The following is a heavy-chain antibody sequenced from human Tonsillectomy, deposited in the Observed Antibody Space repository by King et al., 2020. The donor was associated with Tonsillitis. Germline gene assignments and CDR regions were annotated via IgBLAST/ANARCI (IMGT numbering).Heavy chain of an antibody. CDR2: IIPILGIA. Sequence: QLVQSGAEVKKPGSSVKVSCKASGGTFSSYAISWVRQAPGQGLEWMGRIIPILGIANYAQKFQGRVTITADKSTSTAYMDLSSLRSEDTAVYYCAVYYYDSSGYYGPLDYWGQVTLVTVSS. D-gene: IGHD3-22*01. CDR1: GGTFSSYA. V-gene: IGHV1-69*04. CDR3: AVYYYDSSGYYGPLDY. J-gene: IGHJ4*02.